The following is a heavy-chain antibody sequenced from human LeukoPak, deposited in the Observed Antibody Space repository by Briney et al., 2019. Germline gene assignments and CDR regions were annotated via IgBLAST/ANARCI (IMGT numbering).Heavy chain of an antibody. J-gene: IGHJ4*02. CDR3: ARGYSSGWYGY. D-gene: IGHD6-19*01. CDR2: ISAYNGNT. V-gene: IGHV1-18*01. Sequence: ASVTVSFKGSGYTFTSYGNSWVRQAPGQGLEGMGWISAYNGNTNYAQKLQGRVTMPTDTSTSTAYMELRRLRSDDTAVYYCARGYSSGWYGYWGQGTLVTVSS. CDR1: GYTFTSYG.